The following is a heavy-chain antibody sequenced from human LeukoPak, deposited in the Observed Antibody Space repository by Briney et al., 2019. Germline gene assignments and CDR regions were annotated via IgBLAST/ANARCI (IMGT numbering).Heavy chain of an antibody. V-gene: IGHV5-51*01. CDR3: ALKSRGYCSGGRCYIGY. CDR1: GSGFTNYW. CDR2: IYPGDSDT. D-gene: IGHD2-15*01. J-gene: IGHJ4*02. Sequence: GASLKISCKGSGSGFTNYWIGWVRRMPGKGMEWMGIIYPGDSDTRYSPSFQGQVTISADKSISTAYLQWSSLRASDSAMYYCALKSRGYCSGGRCYIGYWGQGTLVTVSS.